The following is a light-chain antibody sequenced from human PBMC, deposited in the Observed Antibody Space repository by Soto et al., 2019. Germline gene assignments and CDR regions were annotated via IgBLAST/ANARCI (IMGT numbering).Light chain of an antibody. J-gene: IGKJ1*01. V-gene: IGKV3-15*01. Sequence: EIVMTQSPATLSVSPGERATLSCRASQSVSSNLAWYQQKPGQAPRLLIYGASTRATGIPARFSGSGSGTELTLTISSLQSEDFAVSYCQPYNNGWTFGQGTKLEIK. CDR2: GAS. CDR3: QPYNNGWT. CDR1: QSVSSN.